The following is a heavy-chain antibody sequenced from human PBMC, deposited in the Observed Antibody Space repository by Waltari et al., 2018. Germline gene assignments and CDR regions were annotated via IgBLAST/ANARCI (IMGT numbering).Heavy chain of an antibody. Sequence: QITLKESGPALLRPTQTLTLTCTFSGFSLSVSEVGVAWVRQPPGKALEWLALMYWNDDKRYSPSLKTRLTVTKDTSKNQVVLTMTNMDPVDTATYYCAHSRGNYMVTDRPLDYWSQGSLVTVSS. CDR1: GFSLSVSEVG. J-gene: IGHJ4*02. CDR2: MYWNDDK. CDR3: AHSRGNYMVTDRPLDY. V-gene: IGHV2-5*01. D-gene: IGHD2-21*02.